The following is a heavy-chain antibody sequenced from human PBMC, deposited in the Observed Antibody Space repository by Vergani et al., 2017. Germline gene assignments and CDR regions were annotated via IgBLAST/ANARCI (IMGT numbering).Heavy chain of an antibody. Sequence: EVQLVESGGVVVQPGGSQRLSCAASGFTFDDYAMHWVRQAPGKGLEWVSLISWDGGSTYYADSVKGRFTISRDNSKNSLYLQMNSLRAEDTALYYCAKGVAAAGNNYFDYWGQGTLVTVSS. D-gene: IGHD6-13*01. CDR1: GFTFDDYA. J-gene: IGHJ4*02. CDR3: AKGVAAAGNNYFDY. V-gene: IGHV3-43D*04. CDR2: ISWDGGST.